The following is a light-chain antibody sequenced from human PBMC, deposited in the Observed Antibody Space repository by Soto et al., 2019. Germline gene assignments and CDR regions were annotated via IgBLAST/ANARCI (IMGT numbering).Light chain of an antibody. CDR2: DVS. Sequence: QSALTQPASVSGSPGQSITISCTGTSSDVGGYNYVSWYQQHPGKAPKLMIYDVSNRPSGVSNRFSGSKSGNTASLTISGLQADDDADYYCSSYTSSSTLGVFGGGTQLTVL. V-gene: IGLV2-14*01. CDR1: SSDVGGYNY. J-gene: IGLJ2*01. CDR3: SSYTSSSTLGV.